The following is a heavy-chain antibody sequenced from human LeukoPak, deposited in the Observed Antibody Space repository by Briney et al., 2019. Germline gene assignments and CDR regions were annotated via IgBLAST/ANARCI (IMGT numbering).Heavy chain of an antibody. V-gene: IGHV3-21*01. J-gene: IGHJ1*01. D-gene: IGHD3-10*01. CDR3: ARNQNWFGELLITEYFQH. CDR2: ISSSSSSYI. CDR1: GFTFSSYS. Sequence: GGSLRLSCAASGFTFSSYSMNWVRQAPGKGLEWVSSISSSSSSYIYYADSVKGRFTISRDNAKNTLYLQMNSLRAEDTAVYYCARNQNWFGELLITEYFQHWGQGTLVTVSS.